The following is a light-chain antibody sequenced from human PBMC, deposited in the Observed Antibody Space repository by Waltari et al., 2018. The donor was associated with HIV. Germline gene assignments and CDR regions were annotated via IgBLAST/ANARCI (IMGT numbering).Light chain of an antibody. J-gene: IGLJ2*01. V-gene: IGLV2-14*01. CDR2: EAS. Sequence: QSALPQPASVSGSPGPSITISCTGTSSDIGGYIHVSWYQQHSGKAPKLMIYEASNRPSGVSDRFSGSKSGNTASLTISGLQAEDEADYYCVSYTSSSTLILGGGTKVTVL. CDR1: SSDIGGYIH. CDR3: VSYTSSSTLI.